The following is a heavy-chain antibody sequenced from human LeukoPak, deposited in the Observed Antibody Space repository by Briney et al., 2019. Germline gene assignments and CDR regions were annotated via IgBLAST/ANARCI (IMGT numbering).Heavy chain of an antibody. CDR1: GFTFSSYG. CDR3: AKDLGDTMVRGVLYYYYGMDV. J-gene: IGHJ6*02. D-gene: IGHD3-10*01. Sequence: PGGSLRLSCAASGFTFSSYGMHWVRQAPGKGLEWVAVIPYDGSNKYYADSVKGRFTISRDNSKNTLYLQMNSLRAEDTAVYYCAKDLGDTMVRGVLYYYYGMDVWGQGTTVTVSS. CDR2: IPYDGSNK. V-gene: IGHV3-30*18.